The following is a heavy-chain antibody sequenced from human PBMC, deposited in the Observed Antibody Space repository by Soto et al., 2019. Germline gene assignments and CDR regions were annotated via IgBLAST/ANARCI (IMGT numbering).Heavy chain of an antibody. CDR2: IYWNDDK. Sequence: SVPTLVNPTQTLTLTCTVSGFSLSTSGLGVGWIRQPPGKALEWLALIYWNDDKRYSPSLKSRLTITKDTSKNQVVLTMTNMDPVDTATYYCAHSLYSNYVDWFDPWGQVTLVTVSS. CDR1: GFSLSTSGLG. CDR3: AHSLYSNYVDWFDP. J-gene: IGHJ5*02. V-gene: IGHV2-5*01. D-gene: IGHD4-4*01.